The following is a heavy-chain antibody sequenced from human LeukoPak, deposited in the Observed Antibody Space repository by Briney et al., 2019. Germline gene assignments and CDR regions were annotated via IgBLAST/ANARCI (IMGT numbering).Heavy chain of an antibody. CDR1: GFTFSSYV. CDR2: IWYDGSNK. Sequence: GGSLRLSCGASGFTFSSYVMHWVRQAPGKGLEWVAVIWYDGSNKYYADSVKGRFTISRDNSKNTLYLQVNSLRAEDTAMYYCARNILFAFDIWGQGTMVTVSS. V-gene: IGHV3-33*01. CDR3: ARNILFAFDI. J-gene: IGHJ3*02.